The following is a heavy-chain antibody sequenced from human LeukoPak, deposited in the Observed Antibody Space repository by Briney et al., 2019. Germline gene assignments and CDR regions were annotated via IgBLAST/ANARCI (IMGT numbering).Heavy chain of an antibody. D-gene: IGHD6-6*01. CDR2: ISWNSGSI. Sequence: PGGSLRLSCAASGFTFDDYAMHWVRQAPGKGLEWVSGISWNSGSIAYAASVKGRFTISRDNAKNSLYLQMNSLRAEDTALYYCAKDKYSSSSYALFDYWGQGTLVTVSS. CDR1: GFTFDDYA. V-gene: IGHV3-9*01. J-gene: IGHJ4*02. CDR3: AKDKYSSSSYALFDY.